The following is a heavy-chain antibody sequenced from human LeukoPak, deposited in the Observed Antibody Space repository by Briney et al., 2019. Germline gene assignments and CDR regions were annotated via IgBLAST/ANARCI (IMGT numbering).Heavy chain of an antibody. CDR1: GYTFTGYY. D-gene: IGHD3-9*01. J-gene: IGHJ4*02. CDR3: ARAPLRQYYDILTGYYNPFDY. V-gene: IGHV1-2*02. CDR2: INPNSGGT. Sequence: ASVKVSCKASGYTFTGYYMHWVRRAPGQGLEWMGWINPNSGGTNYAQKFQGRVTMTRDTSISTAYMELSRLRSDDTAVYYCARAPLRQYYDILTGYYNPFDYWGQGTLVTVSS.